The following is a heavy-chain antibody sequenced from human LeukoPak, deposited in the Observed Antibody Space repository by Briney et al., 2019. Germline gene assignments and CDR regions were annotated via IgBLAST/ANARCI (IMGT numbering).Heavy chain of an antibody. J-gene: IGHJ4*02. CDR3: ARGAREAARGGVLDY. CDR1: GGSFSGYY. CDR2: INHSGST. V-gene: IGHV4-34*01. D-gene: IGHD6-6*01. Sequence: SETLSLTCAVYGGSFSGYYWSWIRQPPGKGLEWIGEINHSGSTNYNPSLKSRVTISVDTSKNQFSQKLSSVTAGDAAVDYCARGAREAARGGVLDYWGRGTLVIVS.